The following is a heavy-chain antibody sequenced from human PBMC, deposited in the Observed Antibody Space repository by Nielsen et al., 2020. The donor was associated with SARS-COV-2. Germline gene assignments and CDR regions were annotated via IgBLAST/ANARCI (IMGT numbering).Heavy chain of an antibody. J-gene: IGHJ6*02. CDR2: VGGGAGGA. CDR3: AREGLGDFWSGYYQEDYYYGMDV. Sequence: VRQAPGKGLEWISSVGGGAGGAHYIDSVEGRFTISRDNAKSTLYLQMNSLRAEDTAVYYCAREGLGDFWSGYYQEDYYYGMDVWGQGTTVTVSS. V-gene: IGHV3-23*01. D-gene: IGHD3-3*01.